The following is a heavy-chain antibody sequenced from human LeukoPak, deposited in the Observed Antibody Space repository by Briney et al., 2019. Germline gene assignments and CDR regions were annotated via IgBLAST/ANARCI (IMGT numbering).Heavy chain of an antibody. CDR2: INPNSGGT. Sequence: GASVKVSCKASGYTFTGYYMHWVRQAPGQGLEWMGWINPNSGGTNYAQKFQGRVTMTRDTSISTAYMELSRLRSDDTAVYYCARPPFLRGYSYDFWGQGTLVTVSS. V-gene: IGHV1-2*02. CDR3: ARPPFLRGYSYDF. CDR1: GYTFTGYY. D-gene: IGHD5-18*01. J-gene: IGHJ4*02.